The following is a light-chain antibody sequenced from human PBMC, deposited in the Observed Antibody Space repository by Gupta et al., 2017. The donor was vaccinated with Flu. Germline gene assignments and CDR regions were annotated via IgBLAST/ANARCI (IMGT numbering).Light chain of an antibody. CDR3: QQSYSTPRIT. J-gene: IGKJ3*01. V-gene: IGKV1-39*01. CDR2: AAS. CDR1: QSISSY. Sequence: DSVTITCRASQSISSYLNWYQQKPGKAPKLLIYAASSLQSGVPSRFSGSGSGTDFTLTISSLQPEDFATYYCQQSYSTPRITFGPGTKVDIK.